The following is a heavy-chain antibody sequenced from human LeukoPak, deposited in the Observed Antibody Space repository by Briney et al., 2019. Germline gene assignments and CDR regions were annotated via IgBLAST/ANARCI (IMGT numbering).Heavy chain of an antibody. CDR3: ARKRDGYDFWSGYYDAFDI. CDR2: INPNSGGT. J-gene: IGHJ3*02. D-gene: IGHD3-3*01. V-gene: IGHV1-2*02. Sequence: ASVKVSCKASGYTFTCYYMHWVRQAPGQGLEGMGWINPNSGGTNYAQKFQGRVTMTRDTSISTAYMELSRLRSDDTAVYYCARKRDGYDFWSGYYDAFDIWGQGTMVTVSS. CDR1: GYTFTCYY.